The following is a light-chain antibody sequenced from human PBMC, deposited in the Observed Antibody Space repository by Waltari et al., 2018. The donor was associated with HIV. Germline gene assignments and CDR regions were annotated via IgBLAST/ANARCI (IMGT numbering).Light chain of an antibody. Sequence: EIVLTQSPGTLSLSPGERAALSCRASQSLSSHYLVLSQQKPGQAPRLLIYRASSRATGIADRCSGSGARTDFTLTISRLEPEDFATYYCQQYGSSPYTFGQGTKVEIK. CDR2: RAS. V-gene: IGKV3-20*01. CDR1: QSLSSHY. J-gene: IGKJ2*01. CDR3: QQYGSSPYT.